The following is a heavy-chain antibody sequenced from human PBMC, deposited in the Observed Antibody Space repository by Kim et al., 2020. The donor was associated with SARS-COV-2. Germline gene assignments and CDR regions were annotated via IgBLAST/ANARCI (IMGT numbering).Heavy chain of an antibody. CDR1: GFTVSSKY. CDR3: AREGAPVDYGDYLGY. Sequence: GGSLRLSCAASGFTVSSKYMSWVRQAPGKGLEWVAVIYSGGSPYYADSVKGRFTISRDNSKNTLYLQMNSLRADDTAVYYCAREGAPVDYGDYLGYWGQGTLVTVSS. CDR2: IYSGGSP. J-gene: IGHJ4*02. V-gene: IGHV3-66*01. D-gene: IGHD4-17*01.